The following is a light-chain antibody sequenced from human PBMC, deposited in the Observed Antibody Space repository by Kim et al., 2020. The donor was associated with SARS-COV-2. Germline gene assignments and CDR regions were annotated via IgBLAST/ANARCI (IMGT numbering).Light chain of an antibody. Sequence: APGKPARITCGGNNIGSKSGHWYQQKPGQAPVLVIYYDSDRPSGIPERFSGSNSGNTATLTISRVEAGDEADYYCQVWDSSSDHRVFGGGTQLTVL. J-gene: IGLJ3*02. CDR1: NIGSKS. CDR3: QVWDSSSDHRV. V-gene: IGLV3-21*04. CDR2: YDS.